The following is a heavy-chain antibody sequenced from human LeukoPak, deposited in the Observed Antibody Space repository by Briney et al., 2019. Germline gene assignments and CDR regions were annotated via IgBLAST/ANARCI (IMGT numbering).Heavy chain of an antibody. CDR3: GLFVDVSGNYCPLYY. J-gene: IGHJ4*02. CDR2: ITGYNGNT. V-gene: IGHV1-18*01. Sequence: ATEKLSCKGSGYTLTRYYITWAPHAPAQGLEWMGWITGYNGNTKYIQKLQGRVTMTTETSTSTAYMELRSLRSDDTAVYYCGLFVDVSGNYCPLYYWGRGTLVSVSS. CDR1: GYTLTRYY. D-gene: IGHD3-10*01.